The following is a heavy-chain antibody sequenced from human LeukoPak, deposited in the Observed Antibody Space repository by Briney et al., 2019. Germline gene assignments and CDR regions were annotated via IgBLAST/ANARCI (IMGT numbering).Heavy chain of an antibody. CDR1: GFTFSSYS. Sequence: GGSLRLSCAASGFTFSSYSMNWVRQAPGKGLEWVSYISSSSSTIYYADSVKGRFTISRDNAKNSLYLQMNSLRAEDTAVYYCARWRRRHYYDSGGYYGMDVWGQGTTVTVSS. CDR2: ISSSSSTI. V-gene: IGHV3-48*01. J-gene: IGHJ6*02. D-gene: IGHD3-22*01. CDR3: ARWRRRHYYDSGGYYGMDV.